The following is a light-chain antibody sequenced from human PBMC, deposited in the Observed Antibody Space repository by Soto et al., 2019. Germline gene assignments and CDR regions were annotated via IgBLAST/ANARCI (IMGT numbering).Light chain of an antibody. Sequence: QSVLTQPPSASGSPGQSVTISGTGTGSDIGGYNHVSWYQHHPGKAPKLIIYEVTNRPSGVSNRFSGSKSGNTASLTISGLQAEDEADYYCSSYTSSTTYVFATGTKVTVL. V-gene: IGLV2-14*01. CDR2: EVT. CDR3: SSYTSSTTYV. CDR1: GSDIGGYNH. J-gene: IGLJ1*01.